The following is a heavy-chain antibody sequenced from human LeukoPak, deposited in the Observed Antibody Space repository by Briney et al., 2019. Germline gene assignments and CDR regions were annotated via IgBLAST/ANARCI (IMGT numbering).Heavy chain of an antibody. CDR1: GGSISSNF. CDR2: IHTSGST. Sequence: SETLSLTCTVSGGSISSNFWSWIRQPPGKGLEWIGNIHTSGSTNYNPSLKSRVTISIDTFKNQFSLKLSSVTAADTAVYYCARHQNIAAPFDYWGQGTLVTVSS. J-gene: IGHJ4*02. CDR3: ARHQNIAAPFDY. V-gene: IGHV4-59*08. D-gene: IGHD6-6*01.